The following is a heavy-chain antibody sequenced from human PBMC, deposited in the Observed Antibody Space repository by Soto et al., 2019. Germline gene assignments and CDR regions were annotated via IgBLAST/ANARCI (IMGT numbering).Heavy chain of an antibody. Sequence: EVQLVESGGGLVQPGGSLRLSCAASGFTFSTYWMHWVRQAPGKGLVWVSHINSDGSSTTYADSVKGRFTISRDNAKNTLDLQMNSLRDEDTAVYYCVRDYFGLGIDSWGQGTLVTVSS. D-gene: IGHD3-16*01. CDR1: GFTFSTYW. J-gene: IGHJ4*02. V-gene: IGHV3-74*01. CDR2: INSDGSST. CDR3: VRDYFGLGIDS.